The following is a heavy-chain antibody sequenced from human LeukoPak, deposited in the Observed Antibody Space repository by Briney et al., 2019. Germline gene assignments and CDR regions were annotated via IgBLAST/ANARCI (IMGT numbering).Heavy chain of an antibody. CDR2: ISGSGGST. CDR1: RFTFSSYA. V-gene: IGHV3-23*01. CDR3: AKDKNSRDSSGYGEFDY. J-gene: IGHJ4*02. D-gene: IGHD3-22*01. Sequence: PGGSLRLSCAASRFTFSSYAMSWVRQAPGKGLEWVSAISGSGGSTYYADSVKGRFTISRDNSKNTLYLQMNSLRAEDTAVYYCAKDKNSRDSSGYGEFDYWGQGTLVTVSS.